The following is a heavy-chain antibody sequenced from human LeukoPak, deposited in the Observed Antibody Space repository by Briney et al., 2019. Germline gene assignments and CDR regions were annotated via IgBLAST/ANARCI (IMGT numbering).Heavy chain of an antibody. D-gene: IGHD6-19*01. CDR1: GYTFTGYY. CDR2: INPNSGGT. V-gene: IGHV1-2*06. Sequence: ALVKVSCKASGYTFTGYYMHWVRQAPGQGLEWMGRINPNSGGTNYAQKFQGRVTMTRDTSISTAYMELSRLRSDDTAVYYCARDPRIAVAGKYFDYWGQGTLVTVSS. CDR3: ARDPRIAVAGKYFDY. J-gene: IGHJ4*02.